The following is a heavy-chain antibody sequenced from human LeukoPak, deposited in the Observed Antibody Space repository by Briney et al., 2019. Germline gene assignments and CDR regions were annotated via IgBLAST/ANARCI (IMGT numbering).Heavy chain of an antibody. V-gene: IGHV3-23*01. CDR3: AKDRILGYYDSSGLSDY. CDR1: GFTFSSYG. D-gene: IGHD3-22*01. CDR2: ISGSGGST. J-gene: IGHJ4*02. Sequence: GGSLRLSCAASGFTFSSYGMSWVRQAPGKGLEWVSAISGSGGSTYYADSVKGRFTISRDNSKNTLYLQMNSLRAEDAAVYYCAKDRILGYYDSSGLSDYWGQGTLVTVSS.